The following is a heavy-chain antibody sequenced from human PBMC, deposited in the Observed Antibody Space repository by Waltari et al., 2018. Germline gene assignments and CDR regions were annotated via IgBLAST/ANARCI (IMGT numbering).Heavy chain of an antibody. V-gene: IGHV4-39*07. J-gene: IGHJ4*02. Sequence: QLQLQESGPGLVKPSETLSLTCNVSHASISTNTYYWAWIRQPPGKGLEWIGSIFYTGNVYYNPSLQSRVTMSVDTSRNQFSLKLRSVTAADTAVYYCAGRPLYTVVWHGFDYWGRGALVTVSS. D-gene: IGHD2-2*02. CDR3: AGRPLYTVVWHGFDY. CDR2: IFYTGNV. CDR1: HASISTNTYY.